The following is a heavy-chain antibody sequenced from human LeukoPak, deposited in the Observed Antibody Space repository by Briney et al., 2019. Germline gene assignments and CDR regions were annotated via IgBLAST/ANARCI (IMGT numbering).Heavy chain of an antibody. Sequence: KPSETLSLTCSVSGGSISSYYWSWIRQPPGKGLEWIGYVYYSGSTNYNPSRKSRVTISVDTSKIQFSLKLSSVTAADTAVYYCARLLETSGYPLHAFDIWGQGTMVTVSS. CDR2: VYYSGST. D-gene: IGHD3-22*01. V-gene: IGHV4-59*08. CDR1: GGSISSYY. CDR3: ARLLETSGYPLHAFDI. J-gene: IGHJ3*02.